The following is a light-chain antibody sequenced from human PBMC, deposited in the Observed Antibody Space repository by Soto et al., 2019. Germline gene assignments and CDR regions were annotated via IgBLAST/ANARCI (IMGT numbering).Light chain of an antibody. CDR3: HQYGSSPWT. CDR1: QSVTSSH. J-gene: IGKJ1*01. V-gene: IGKV3-20*01. CDR2: AAS. Sequence: ENVLTQSPVTLSLSPGERATLSCRASQSVTSSHLAWYQQKPGQAPRLLIYAASSRATGIPDRFSGSGSGTDFTLRISRLEPEDFAVYYWHQYGSSPWTFGRGTKVEV.